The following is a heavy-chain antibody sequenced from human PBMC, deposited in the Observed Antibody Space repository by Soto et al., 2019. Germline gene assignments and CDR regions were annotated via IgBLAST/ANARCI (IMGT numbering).Heavy chain of an antibody. J-gene: IGHJ5*02. CDR1: GGSVSSGSYY. D-gene: IGHD6-6*01. CDR3: ARDVEYSSLWFDP. V-gene: IGHV4-61*01. Sequence: PSETLSLTCTVSGGSVSSGSYYWSWIRQPPGKGLEWIGYIYYSGSTNYNPSLKSRVTISVDTSKNQFSLKLSSVTAVDTAVYYCARDVEYSSLWFDPWGQGTLVTVSS. CDR2: IYYSGST.